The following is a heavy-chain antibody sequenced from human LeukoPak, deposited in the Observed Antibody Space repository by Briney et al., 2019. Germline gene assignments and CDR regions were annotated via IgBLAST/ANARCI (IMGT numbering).Heavy chain of an antibody. D-gene: IGHD6-19*01. CDR3: AKDGYSSGWYDY. CDR1: GFTFSTYG. V-gene: IGHV3-30*18. J-gene: IGHJ4*02. Sequence: GRSLRLSCAASGFTFSTYGIHWVRQAPGKGLEWVALISSDGSNKYYADSVKGRFTISRDNSKNTLYLQMNSLRAEDTAVYYCAKDGYSSGWYDYWGQGTLVTVSS. CDR2: ISSDGSNK.